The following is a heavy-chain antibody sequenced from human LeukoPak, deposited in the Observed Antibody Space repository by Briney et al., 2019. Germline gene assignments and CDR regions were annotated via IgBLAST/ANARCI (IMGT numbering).Heavy chain of an antibody. CDR3: AREVYYYDSSGYYH. Sequence: ASVKVSCKASGYSFTSHYMHWVRQAPGQGLEWLGLINPSGSSTLYAQKFQGRVTMTRDMSTTTDYMELRSLRSDDTAVYYCAREVYYYDSSGYYHWGQGTLVTVSS. V-gene: IGHV1-46*01. CDR1: GYSFTSHY. J-gene: IGHJ5*02. D-gene: IGHD3-22*01. CDR2: INPSGSST.